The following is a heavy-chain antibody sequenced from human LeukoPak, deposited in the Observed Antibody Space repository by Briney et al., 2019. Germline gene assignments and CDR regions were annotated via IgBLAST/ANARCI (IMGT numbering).Heavy chain of an antibody. CDR2: ISGSGGST. CDR3: AEDRSRIVGPPKT. CDR1: GFTFSSYA. V-gene: IGHV3-23*01. J-gene: IGHJ5*02. D-gene: IGHD1-26*01. Sequence: PGGSLGLSCAASGFTFSSYAMSWVRQAPGKGLEWVSAISGSGGSTYYADSVKGRFTISRDNSKNTLYLQMNSLRAEDTAVYYCAEDRSRIVGPPKTWGQGTLVTVSS.